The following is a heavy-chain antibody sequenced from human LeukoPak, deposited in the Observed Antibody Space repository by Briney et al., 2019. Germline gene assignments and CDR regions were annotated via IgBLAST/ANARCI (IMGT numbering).Heavy chain of an antibody. CDR3: AELGITMIGGV. J-gene: IGHJ6*04. CDR1: GFTFDEFG. CDR2: INWNGGRM. V-gene: IGHV3-20*04. D-gene: IGHD3-10*02. Sequence: PGGSLRLSCAASGFTFDEFGMTWVRLLPGKGLEWVAGINWNGGRMGYGDSVKGRFTISRDNAKNSLYLQMNSLRAEDTAVYYCAELGITMIGGVWGKGTTVTISS.